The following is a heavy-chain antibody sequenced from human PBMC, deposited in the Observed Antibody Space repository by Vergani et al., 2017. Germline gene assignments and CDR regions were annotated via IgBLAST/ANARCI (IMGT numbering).Heavy chain of an antibody. CDR3: ARDMRKRWLQLGGSYYYGMDV. CDR2: INTNTGNP. Sequence: QVQLVQSGAEVKKPGSSVKVSCKASGGTFSSYAISWVRQAPGQGLEWMGWINTNTGNPTYAQGFTGRFVFSLDTSVSTAYLQISSLKAEDTAVYYCARDMRKRWLQLGGSYYYGMDVWGQGTTVTVSS. CDR1: GGTFSSYA. J-gene: IGHJ6*02. V-gene: IGHV7-4-1*02. D-gene: IGHD5-24*01.